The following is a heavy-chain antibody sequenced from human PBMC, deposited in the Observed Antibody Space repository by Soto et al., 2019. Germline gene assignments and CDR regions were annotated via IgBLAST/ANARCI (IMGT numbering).Heavy chain of an antibody. V-gene: IGHV1-69*13. CDR2: IIPIYGTT. Sequence: SVKVSCKASGGTFSNYAISWVRQAPGQGLEWMGGIIPIYGTTNYAQKFQDRVTITADESTSTAYMELSRLTSDDTAVYYCARDRRQNSGYLWGQGTLVTVSS. D-gene: IGHD5-12*01. J-gene: IGHJ4*02. CDR3: ARDRRQNSGYL. CDR1: GGTFSNYA.